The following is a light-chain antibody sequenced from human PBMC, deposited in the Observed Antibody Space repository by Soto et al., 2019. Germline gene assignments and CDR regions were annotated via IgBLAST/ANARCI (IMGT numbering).Light chain of an antibody. V-gene: IGKV3-20*01. CDR2: GAS. Sequence: EILLTQSPDTLSLSPGERATLSCRAARSVGTRLAWYQHKTGQAPRLLISGASSRATGIPDRFTGSGSETSFPLTISRLEPEDFAVYVXXVYGXSSKTFGQGTKVDIK. J-gene: IGKJ1*01. CDR1: RSVGTR. CDR3: XVYGXSSKT.